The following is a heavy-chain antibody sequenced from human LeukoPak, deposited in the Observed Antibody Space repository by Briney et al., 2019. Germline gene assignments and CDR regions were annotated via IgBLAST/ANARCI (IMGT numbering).Heavy chain of an antibody. J-gene: IGHJ3*02. D-gene: IGHD3-9*01. CDR1: GYTFTSYG. CDR2: ISAYSGNT. CDR3: ARDNYNILTGYVRYAFDI. V-gene: IGHV1-18*01. Sequence: ASVKVSCKTSGYTFTSYGINWVRQAPGQGLEWLGWISAYSGNTNSAQKLQGRVTLITDTSTSTAYMELRSLRSDDTAVYYCARDNYNILTGYVRYAFDIWGQGTMVTVSS.